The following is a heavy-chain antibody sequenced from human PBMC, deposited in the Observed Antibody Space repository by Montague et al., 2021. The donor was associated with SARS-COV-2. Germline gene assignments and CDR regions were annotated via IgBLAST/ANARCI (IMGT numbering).Heavy chain of an antibody. V-gene: IGHV4-59*01. J-gene: IGHJ6*02. D-gene: IGHD4-23*01. Sequence: SETLSLTCTVSGGSISSYYWTWIRQPPGKGLESIGYIYHNGSTKYNPSRKSRVTISVDTSKNQFSLKLSSVSVADTAVYYCARGGGNSADYYNYTMDVWGQGTTVTVFS. CDR1: GGSISSYY. CDR3: ARGGGNSADYYNYTMDV. CDR2: IYHNGST.